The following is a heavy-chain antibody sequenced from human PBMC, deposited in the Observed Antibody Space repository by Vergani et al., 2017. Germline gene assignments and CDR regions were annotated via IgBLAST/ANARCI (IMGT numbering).Heavy chain of an antibody. V-gene: IGHV4-34*01. J-gene: IGHJ5*02. CDR1: GGSFSGKF. D-gene: IGHD3-10*01. Sequence: QVQLQQWGAGLLKPSETLSLTCVVYGGSFSGKFWSWIRQPPGKGLEWIGEINNSGSTKYNPSLKSRVTMSVDTSKNQFSLKLSSVTAADTAVYYCARVPSPRGCRIAMVRIPSCGLNWCDPWGQGTMVTVSS. CDR2: INNSGST. CDR3: ARVPSPRGCRIAMVRIPSCGLNWCDP.